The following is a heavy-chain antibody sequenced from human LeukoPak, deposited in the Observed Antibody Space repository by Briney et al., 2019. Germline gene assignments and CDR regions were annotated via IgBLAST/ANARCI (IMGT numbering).Heavy chain of an antibody. V-gene: IGHV3-33*01. CDR2: KWYDGSNK. J-gene: IGHJ5*02. Sequence: GGSLRLSCAASGSTFSSYGMHWVRQAPGKGLEWVAVKWYDGSNKYYADSVKGRFTISRDNSKNTLYLQMNSLRAEDTAVYYCARDRGYSSSWYGDNWFDPWGRGTLVTVSS. CDR1: GSTFSSYG. D-gene: IGHD6-13*01. CDR3: ARDRGYSSSWYGDNWFDP.